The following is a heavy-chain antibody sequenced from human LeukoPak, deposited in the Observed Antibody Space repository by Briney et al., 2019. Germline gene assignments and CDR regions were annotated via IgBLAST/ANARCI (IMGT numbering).Heavy chain of an antibody. CDR3: GWFDP. J-gene: IGHJ5*02. CDR1: GGSISSGGYY. V-gene: IGHV4-31*03. Sequence: SETLSLTCTVSGGSISSGGYYWSWIRQHPGKGLEWIGYIYNPSLKSRVTISVDTSKNQFYTAVYYCATTPGIAALGWFDPWGQGTLVTVSS. D-gene: IGHD6-13*01.